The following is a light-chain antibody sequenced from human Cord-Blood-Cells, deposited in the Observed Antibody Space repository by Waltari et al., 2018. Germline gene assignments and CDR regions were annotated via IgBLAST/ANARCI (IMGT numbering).Light chain of an antibody. J-gene: IGKJ2*01. V-gene: IGKV1-13*02. Sequence: AIQLTQSPSSLSASVGDRVTITCRASQGISSALAWYQQKPGKAPKLLIYDASSLGRGGPSRFSGSGSGTDVTLSISSLQPEDFATYCCQQFNSYPYTFGQGTKLEIK. CDR2: DAS. CDR1: QGISSA. CDR3: QQFNSYPYT.